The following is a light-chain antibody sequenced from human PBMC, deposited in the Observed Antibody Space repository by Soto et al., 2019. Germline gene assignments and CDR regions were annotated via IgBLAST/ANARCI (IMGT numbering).Light chain of an antibody. V-gene: IGKV3-20*01. Sequence: EIVWTQSPGTLSLSPGERATLSCRASQRVSSSYLAWYQQKPGQAPRLLIYGASSRATGIPDRFSGSGSGTDFTLTISRLEPEVFAVYFCQQYGSSPWTFRQGTKVELK. J-gene: IGKJ1*01. CDR2: GAS. CDR3: QQYGSSPWT. CDR1: QRVSSSY.